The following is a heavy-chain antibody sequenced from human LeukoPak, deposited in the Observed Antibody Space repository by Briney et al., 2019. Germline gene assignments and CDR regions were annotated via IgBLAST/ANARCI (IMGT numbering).Heavy chain of an antibody. V-gene: IGHV3-20*04. CDR3: AREYGDYSSYFDL. CDR1: GFTFDDHG. Sequence: GGSLRLSCAASGFTFDDHGMSWVRQAPGKGLEWVSGITWNGATTGFADSVKGRFTISRDIAKNSLYLGMSSLRAEDTAFYYCAREYGDYSSYFDLWGRGTLVTVSS. D-gene: IGHD4-17*01. J-gene: IGHJ2*01. CDR2: ITWNGATT.